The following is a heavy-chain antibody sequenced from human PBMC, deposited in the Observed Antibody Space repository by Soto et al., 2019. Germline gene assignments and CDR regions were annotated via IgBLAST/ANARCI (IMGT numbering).Heavy chain of an antibody. CDR1: GSSISSGYY. V-gene: IGHV4-38-2*01. J-gene: IGHJ5*02. Sequence: PSETLSLTFAVSGSSISSGYYWGWLRQPPGQGLEWIGSIYHGGSTDYNPSLNSRVTLSIDMTNSQVSLILNSVTAAHTAVYYCARVRPWVPYYYDSSPYTFENWFDPWGQGTLVTVSS. D-gene: IGHD3-22*01. CDR3: ARVRPWVPYYYDSSPYTFENWFDP. CDR2: IYHGGST.